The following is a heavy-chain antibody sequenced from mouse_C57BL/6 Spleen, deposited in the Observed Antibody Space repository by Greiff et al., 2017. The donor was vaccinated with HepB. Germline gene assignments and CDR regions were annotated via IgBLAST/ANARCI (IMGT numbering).Heavy chain of an antibody. J-gene: IGHJ2*01. CDR1: GYTFTSYW. Sequence: QVQLQQPGTELVKPGASVKLSCKASGYTFTSYWMHWVKQRPGQGLEWIGNINPSNGGTNYNEKFKSKATLTADKSSSTAYMQLSSLTSEDSAVYYCARIRGDYDLFDYWGQGTTLTVSS. CDR2: INPSNGGT. CDR3: ARIRGDYDLFDY. V-gene: IGHV1-53*01. D-gene: IGHD2-4*01.